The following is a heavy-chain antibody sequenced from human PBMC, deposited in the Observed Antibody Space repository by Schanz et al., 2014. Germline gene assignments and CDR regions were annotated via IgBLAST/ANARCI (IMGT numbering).Heavy chain of an antibody. Sequence: QVQLVESGGSVVQPGRSLRLSCAGSGFSFSDYGMHWVRQAPGRGLEWVAVISYHGSEKYYADSVKGRFTISRDNSKNTLYLQMNSLRDEDTAVYYCATETYSSSWCFDYWGQGTLVTVSS. V-gene: IGHV3-30*03. J-gene: IGHJ4*02. D-gene: IGHD6-13*01. CDR1: GFSFSDYG. CDR3: ATETYSSSWCFDY. CDR2: ISYHGSEK.